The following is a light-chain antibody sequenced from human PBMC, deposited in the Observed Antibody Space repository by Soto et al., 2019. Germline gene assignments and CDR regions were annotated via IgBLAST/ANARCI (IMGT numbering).Light chain of an antibody. CDR1: QSVSSIY. J-gene: IGKJ1*01. Sequence: EIVLTQSPGTLSLSPGERATLSCRASQSVSSIYLAWYQHKPGQAPRLLIYGASSRATGIPDRFSGSGSGTDFTLTSSSLEPEDFAVYYCQQYGSSSWTFGRGTTVEIK. CDR2: GAS. V-gene: IGKV3-20*01. CDR3: QQYGSSSWT.